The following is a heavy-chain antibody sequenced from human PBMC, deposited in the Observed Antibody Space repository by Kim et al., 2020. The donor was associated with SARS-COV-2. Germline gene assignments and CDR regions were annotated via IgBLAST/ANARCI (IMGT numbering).Heavy chain of an antibody. J-gene: IGHJ6*02. CDR3: AKEGYSGYDRPYYYYGMDV. D-gene: IGHD5-12*01. V-gene: IGHV3-23*01. Sequence: GGSLRLSCAASGFTFSSYAMSWVRQAPGKGLEWVSAISGSGGSTYYADSVKGRFTISRDNSKNTLYLQMNSLRAEDTAVYYCAKEGYSGYDRPYYYYGMDVWGQGTTVTVSS. CDR2: ISGSGGST. CDR1: GFTFSSYA.